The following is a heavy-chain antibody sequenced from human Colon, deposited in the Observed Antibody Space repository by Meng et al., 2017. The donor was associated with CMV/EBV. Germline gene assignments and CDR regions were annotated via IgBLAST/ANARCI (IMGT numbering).Heavy chain of an antibody. CDR1: GFTFSSYE. J-gene: IGHJ4*02. Sequence: LKISCAASGFTFSSYEMNWVRQAPGEGQEWVSYINARGSTIYYADSVKGRFTISRDNARDSLYLQMSSLRAEDTALYYCVRDGGYYETSGYPVGLDYWGQGTLVTVSS. V-gene: IGHV3-48*03. D-gene: IGHD3-22*01. CDR3: VRDGGYYETSGYPVGLDY. CDR2: INARGSTI.